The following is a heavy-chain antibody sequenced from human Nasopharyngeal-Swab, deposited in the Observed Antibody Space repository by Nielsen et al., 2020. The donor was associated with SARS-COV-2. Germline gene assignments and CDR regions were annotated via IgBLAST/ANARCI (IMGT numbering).Heavy chain of an antibody. V-gene: IGHV4-4*02. D-gene: IGHD3-10*01. J-gene: IGHJ5*02. Sequence: VRQAPGKGLEWIGEIYHSGSTNYNPSLKSRVTISVDKSKNQFSLKLSSVTAADTAVYYCARVVKSLDHITMAQGVRTLDPWGQGTLVTVSS. CDR2: IYHSGST. CDR3: ARVVKSLDHITMAQGVRTLDP.